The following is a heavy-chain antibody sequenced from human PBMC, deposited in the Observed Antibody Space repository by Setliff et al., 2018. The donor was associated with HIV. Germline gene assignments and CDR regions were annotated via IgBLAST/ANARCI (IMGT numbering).Heavy chain of an antibody. J-gene: IGHJ5*02. D-gene: IGHD2-15*01. Sequence: SETLSLTCTVSGGTISSYYWSWIRQPPGKGLEWIGYIYYSGSTNYNPSLKSRVTISVDTSKNQFSLKLSSVTAADTAVYYCARGVVVAATRWFDPWGQGTLVTVST. CDR3: ARGVVVAATRWFDP. CDR2: IYYSGST. CDR1: GGTISSYY. V-gene: IGHV4-59*01.